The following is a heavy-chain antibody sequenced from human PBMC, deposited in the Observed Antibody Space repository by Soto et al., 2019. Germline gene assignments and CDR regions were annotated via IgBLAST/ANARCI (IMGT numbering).Heavy chain of an antibody. D-gene: IGHD6-13*01. Sequence: GGSLRLSCAASGFTFSSYAMSWVRQAPGKGLEWVSAISGSGGSTYYADSVKGRFTISRDNSKNTLYLQMNSLRAEDTAVYYCAKGPQHSSSWFHFDYWGQGTLVTVSS. J-gene: IGHJ4*02. CDR2: ISGSGGST. CDR3: AKGPQHSSSWFHFDY. V-gene: IGHV3-23*01. CDR1: GFTFSSYA.